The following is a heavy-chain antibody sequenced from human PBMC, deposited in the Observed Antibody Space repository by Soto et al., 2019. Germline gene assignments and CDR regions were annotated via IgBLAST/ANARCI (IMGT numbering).Heavy chain of an antibody. D-gene: IGHD6-6*01. CDR3: ARAKSIAARRGAFDI. Sequence: GGSLRLSCAASGFTFSSYAMSWVRQAPGKGLEWVSVISGSGGSTYYADSVKGRFTISRDNSKNTLYLQMNSLRAEDTAVYYCARAKSIAARRGAFDIWGQGTMVTVSS. CDR2: ISGSGGST. V-gene: IGHV3-23*01. J-gene: IGHJ3*02. CDR1: GFTFSSYA.